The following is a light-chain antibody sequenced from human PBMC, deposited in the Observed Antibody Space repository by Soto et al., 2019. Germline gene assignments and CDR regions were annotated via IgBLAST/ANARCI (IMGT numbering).Light chain of an antibody. Sequence: DIQLTQSPPIVSASAGDRVTITCRASQGIATNLAWYQQKPGRAPNLLIYAASTLQGGVPSRFSGSGSGTEFTLTITTLQPEDFATYYCQQFKSFPLSFGPGTKVDVK. V-gene: IGKV1-9*01. CDR2: AAS. CDR3: QQFKSFPLS. J-gene: IGKJ3*01. CDR1: QGIATN.